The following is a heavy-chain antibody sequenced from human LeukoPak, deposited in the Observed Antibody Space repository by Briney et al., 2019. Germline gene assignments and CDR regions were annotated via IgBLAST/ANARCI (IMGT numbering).Heavy chain of an antibody. J-gene: IGHJ4*02. D-gene: IGHD1-26*01. Sequence: GGSLRLSCAASGFSFSSDWMHWVRQVPGEGLVWVSRINSDGSSTAYTDSVKGRFTISRDNAKNTLYLQMNSLRVEDTAVYYCGRALGSPLDYWGQGTLVTVSS. V-gene: IGHV3-74*01. CDR3: GRALGSPLDY. CDR1: GFSFSSDW. CDR2: INSDGSST.